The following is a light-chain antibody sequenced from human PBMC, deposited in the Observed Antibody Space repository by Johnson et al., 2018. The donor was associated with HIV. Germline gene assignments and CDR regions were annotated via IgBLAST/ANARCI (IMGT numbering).Light chain of an antibody. CDR2: ENT. V-gene: IGLV1-51*02. CDR1: SSNIGDNY. Sequence: QSVLTQPPSVSAAPGQKVTISCSGSSSNIGDNYVSWYQQLPGTAPKLLIYENTKRPSGIPGRFSGSKSGTSATLGITGLQTGDEGDYYCGTWDRSLSAGGFFGAGTKVTVL. J-gene: IGLJ1*01. CDR3: GTWDRSLSAGGF.